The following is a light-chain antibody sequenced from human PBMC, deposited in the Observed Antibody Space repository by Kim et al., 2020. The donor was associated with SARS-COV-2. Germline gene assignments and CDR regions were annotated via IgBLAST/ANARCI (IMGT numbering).Light chain of an antibody. CDR3: HQYATSPLT. V-gene: IGKV3-20*01. CDR1: QSISRSY. Sequence: EIVLTQSPGTLSLSPGERATLSCRASQSISRSYLAWYQQTPGQAPRLLIYDTSNRATGIPDRFSGSGSGTDFTLTISRLEPEDFAVYYCHQYATSPLTFGGGTKVDIK. J-gene: IGKJ4*01. CDR2: DTS.